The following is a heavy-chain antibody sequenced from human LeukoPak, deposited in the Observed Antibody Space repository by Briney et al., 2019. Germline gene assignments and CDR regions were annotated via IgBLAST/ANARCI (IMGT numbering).Heavy chain of an antibody. J-gene: IGHJ3*02. Sequence: SVKVSCKASGGTFSSYAISWVRQAPGQGLEWMGRIIPILGIANYAQKFQGRVTITADKSTSTAYMELSSLRFEDTAVYYCTVIEMATKGGAFDIWGQGTMVTVSS. CDR2: IIPILGIA. V-gene: IGHV1-69*04. D-gene: IGHD5-24*01. CDR3: TVIEMATKGGAFDI. CDR1: GGTFSSYA.